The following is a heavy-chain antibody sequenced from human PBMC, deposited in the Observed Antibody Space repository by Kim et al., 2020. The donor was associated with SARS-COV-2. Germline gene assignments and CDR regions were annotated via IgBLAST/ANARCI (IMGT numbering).Heavy chain of an antibody. CDR3: AKAPADGAFYY. CDR1: GFIFRNYG. D-gene: IGHD4-17*01. V-gene: IGHV3-33*06. Sequence: GGSLRLSCAASGFIFRNYGMHWVRQAPGKGLEWVAVIWYDGSIKYYADSVKGRFNISRDNSKNTLYLQMNSLRAEDTAVYYCAKAPADGAFYYWGQGTLVTVSS. J-gene: IGHJ4*02. CDR2: IWYDGSIK.